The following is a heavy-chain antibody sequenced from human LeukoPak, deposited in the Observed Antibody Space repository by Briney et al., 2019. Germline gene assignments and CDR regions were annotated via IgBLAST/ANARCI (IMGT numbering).Heavy chain of an antibody. V-gene: IGHV3-53*01. D-gene: IGHD3-3*01. Sequence: GGSLRLSCTVSGFTVSSNSMSWVRQAPGKGLEWVSFIYSDNTHYSDSVKGRFTISRDNSKNTLYLQMNSLRAEDTAVYYCTTEYDFWSGLIDYWGQGTLVTVSS. CDR2: IYSDNT. CDR1: GFTVSSNS. CDR3: TTEYDFWSGLIDY. J-gene: IGHJ4*02.